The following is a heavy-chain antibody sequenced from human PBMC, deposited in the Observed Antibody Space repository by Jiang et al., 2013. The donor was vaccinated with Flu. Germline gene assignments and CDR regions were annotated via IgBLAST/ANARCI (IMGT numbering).Heavy chain of an antibody. V-gene: IGHV1-46*03. J-gene: IGHJ6*02. CDR3: ARDALLIAARHVYYYYYYGMDV. D-gene: IGHD6-6*01. Sequence: MGIINPSGGSTSYAQKFQGRVTMTRDTSTSTVYMELSSLRSEDTAVYYCARDALLIAARHVYYYYYYGMDVWGQGTTVTVSS. CDR2: INPSGGST.